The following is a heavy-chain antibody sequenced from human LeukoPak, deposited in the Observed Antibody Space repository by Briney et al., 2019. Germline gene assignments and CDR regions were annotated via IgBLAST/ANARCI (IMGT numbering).Heavy chain of an antibody. J-gene: IGHJ5*02. CDR1: GFTFSSYA. CDR3: AKDRVPLYGDLINWFDP. D-gene: IGHD4-17*01. Sequence: GGSLRLSCAASGFTFSSYAMHWVRQAPGKGLQYVSIISSNGGSTYYANSVKGRFTISRDNSKNTLYLQMNSMRAEDTAVYYCAKDRVPLYGDLINWFDPWGQGTLVTVSS. V-gene: IGHV3-64*01. CDR2: ISSNGGST.